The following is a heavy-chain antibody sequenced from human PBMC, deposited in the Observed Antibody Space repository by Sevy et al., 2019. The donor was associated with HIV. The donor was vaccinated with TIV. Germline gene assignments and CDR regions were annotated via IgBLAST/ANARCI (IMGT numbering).Heavy chain of an antibody. CDR3: AGEGLGSLFDP. Sequence: ASVKVSCKASGGTFSSYAISWVRQAPGQGLEWMGGIIPIFGTANYAQKFQGRVTLTADKSTSTAYMERGSLRSEDTAGYYCAGEGLGSLFDPWGQGTLVTVSS. CDR2: IIPIFGTA. CDR1: GGTFSSYA. D-gene: IGHD2-15*01. V-gene: IGHV1-69*06. J-gene: IGHJ5*02.